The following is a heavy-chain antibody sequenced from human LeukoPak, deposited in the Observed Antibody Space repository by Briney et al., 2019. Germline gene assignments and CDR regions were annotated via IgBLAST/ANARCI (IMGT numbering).Heavy chain of an antibody. J-gene: IGHJ5*02. CDR3: AKLRPTTMIVVVKKGEYNWFDP. CDR1: GFTFSSYA. Sequence: GGSLRLSCAASGFTFSSYAMSWVRQAPGKGLEWVSAISGSGGSTYYADSVKGRFTISRDNSKNTLYLQMNSLRAEDTAVYYCAKLRPTTMIVVVKKGEYNWFDPWGQGTLVTVSS. V-gene: IGHV3-23*01. D-gene: IGHD3-22*01. CDR2: ISGSGGST.